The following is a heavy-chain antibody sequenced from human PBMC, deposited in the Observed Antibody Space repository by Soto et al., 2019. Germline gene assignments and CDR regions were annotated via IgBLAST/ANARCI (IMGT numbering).Heavy chain of an antibody. CDR3: AKRTVGWYFDL. J-gene: IGHJ2*01. Sequence: EVQLLESGGGLVQPGGSLRLSCAASGFTFSSYAMSWVRQAPGKGLEWVSVISGSGGSTYSADSVKSRFTISRDNSKNTLYLQMNSLRAEDTAVYYCAKRTVGWYFDLWGRGTLVTVSS. V-gene: IGHV3-23*01. D-gene: IGHD4-17*01. CDR1: GFTFSSYA. CDR2: ISGSGGST.